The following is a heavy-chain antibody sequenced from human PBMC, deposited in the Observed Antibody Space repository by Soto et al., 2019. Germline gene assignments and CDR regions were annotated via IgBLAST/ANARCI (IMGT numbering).Heavy chain of an antibody. Sequence: EVQLVESGGGLVKPGGSLRLSCAASGFTFSTYSMNWVRQAPGKGLEWVSAISSGSRDIYYADSVKGRFAISRDNAKNSLYLPMHSLTVEDTAVYYCTTTTVTSAFHFWGLGSLVPFSS. CDR3: TTTTVTSAFHF. D-gene: IGHD4-17*01. V-gene: IGHV3-21*04. CDR2: ISSGSRDI. J-gene: IGHJ4*02. CDR1: GFTFSTYS.